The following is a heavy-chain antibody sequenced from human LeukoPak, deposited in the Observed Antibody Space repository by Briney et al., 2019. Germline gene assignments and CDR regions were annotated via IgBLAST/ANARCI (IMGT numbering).Heavy chain of an antibody. V-gene: IGHV4-4*07. CDR1: GASISSYY. D-gene: IGHD3-22*01. CDR2: ISTSGST. CDR3: AKVRYSDSSVLARKRSYYFDY. Sequence: PSETLSLTCPVSGASISSYYWSWIRQPAGKGLESLGHISTSGSTNYNPSLKSRVTTSVDTSKNQFSLKLSSVTAADTAVYYCAKVRYSDSSVLARKRSYYFDYWGQGTLVTVSS. J-gene: IGHJ4*02.